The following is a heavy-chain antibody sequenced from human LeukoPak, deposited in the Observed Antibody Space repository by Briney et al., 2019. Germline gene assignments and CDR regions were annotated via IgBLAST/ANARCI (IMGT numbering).Heavy chain of an antibody. CDR2: IYYNGNT. CDR1: GGSISNYY. V-gene: IGHV4-59*01. CDR3: ARVRYNSIWYYQYFDY. J-gene: IGHJ4*02. D-gene: IGHD6-13*01. Sequence: PSETLSLTCTVSGGSISNYYWGWIRQPPGKGLEWIGYIYYNGNTHYSPSLKSRVTISVDTSKNQFSLTLSSVTAADTALYYCARVRYNSIWYYQYFDYWGQGTLVTVSS.